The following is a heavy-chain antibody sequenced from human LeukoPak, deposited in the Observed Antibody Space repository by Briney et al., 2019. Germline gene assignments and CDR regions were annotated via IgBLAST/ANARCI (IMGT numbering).Heavy chain of an antibody. CDR3: ARDSTNKNNWKPRPANWFDP. V-gene: IGHV1-2*02. D-gene: IGHD1-20*01. CDR2: INPNSGGT. CDR1: GYTFTGYY. Sequence: ASVTVSCTASGYTFTGYYMHWVRQAPGQGLEWMGWINPNSGGTNYAQKFQGRVTMTRDTSISTAYMELSRLRSDDTAVYYCARDSTNKNNWKPRPANWFDPWGQGTLVTVSS. J-gene: IGHJ5*02.